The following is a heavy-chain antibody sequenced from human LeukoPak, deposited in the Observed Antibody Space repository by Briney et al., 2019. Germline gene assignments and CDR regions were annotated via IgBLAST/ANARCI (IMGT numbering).Heavy chain of an antibody. V-gene: IGHV5-51*01. Sequence: GESLKISCKCSGYSFTSYWIGWVRQMPGKGLEWVGIIYPGDSDTRYSPSFQGQVTISADKSIRTAYLQWSHLEALDTPTYYRASRGSCWYWDYWGQGTLVTVSS. CDR3: ASRGSCWYWDY. D-gene: IGHD6-19*01. J-gene: IGHJ4*02. CDR2: IYPGDSDT. CDR1: GYSFTSYW.